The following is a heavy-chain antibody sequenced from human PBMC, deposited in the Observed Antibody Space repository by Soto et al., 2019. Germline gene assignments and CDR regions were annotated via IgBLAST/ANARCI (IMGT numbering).Heavy chain of an antibody. J-gene: IGHJ5*02. CDR1: GGSISSGGYY. CDR2: IYYSGST. D-gene: IGHD2-2*01. V-gene: IGHV4-31*03. CDR3: ARAGEYCSSTSCNNWFDP. Sequence: SETLSLTCTVSGGSISSGGYYWSWIRQHPGKGLEWIGYIYYSGSTYYNPSLKSRVTISVDTSKNQFSLKLSSVTAADTAVYYCARAGEYCSSTSCNNWFDPWGQGTLVTVSS.